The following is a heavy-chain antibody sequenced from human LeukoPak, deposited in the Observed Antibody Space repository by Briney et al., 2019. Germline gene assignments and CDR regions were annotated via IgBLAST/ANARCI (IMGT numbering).Heavy chain of an antibody. CDR3: ARQLGYCSSTSCYADKVDY. CDR2: IYYSGST. CDR1: GGSISSSSYY. V-gene: IGHV4-39*01. Sequence: NPSETLSLTCTVSGGSISSSSYYWGWIRQPPGKGLEWIGSIYYSGSTYYNPSLKSRVTISVDTSKNQFSLKLSSVTAADTAVYYCARQLGYCSSTSCYADKVDYWGQGILVTVSS. J-gene: IGHJ4*02. D-gene: IGHD2-2*01.